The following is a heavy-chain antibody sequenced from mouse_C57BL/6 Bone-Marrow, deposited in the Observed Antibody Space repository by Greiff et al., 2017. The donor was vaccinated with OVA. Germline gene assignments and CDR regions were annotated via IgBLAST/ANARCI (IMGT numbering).Heavy chain of an antibody. CDR1: GYTFTSYW. CDR3: ARTTDLDY. J-gene: IGHJ4*01. Sequence: QVQLQQPGAELVMPGASVKLSCKASGYTFTSYWMHWVKQRPGQGLEWIGEIDPSDSYTNYNQKFKGKSTLTVDKSSSTAYMQLSSLTSEDSAVYYCARTTDLDYWGQGTSVTVSS. CDR2: IDPSDSYT. V-gene: IGHV1-69*01. D-gene: IGHD1-1*01.